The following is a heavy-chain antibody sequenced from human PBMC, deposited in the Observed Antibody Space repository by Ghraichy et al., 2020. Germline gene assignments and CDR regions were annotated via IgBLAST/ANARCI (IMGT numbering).Heavy chain of an antibody. CDR3: ARGCGDGSCYPPDY. CDR2: INGDGTST. Sequence: GGSLRLSCAASGFTFSSYWMHWVRQTPGKGLVWVSRINGDGTSTNYADSVKGRFTISRDNAKNTLHLQMSSLGAEDTAVYYCARGCGDGSCYPPDYWGQGTLVSVSS. V-gene: IGHV3-74*01. CDR1: GFTFSSYW. J-gene: IGHJ4*02. D-gene: IGHD2-15*01.